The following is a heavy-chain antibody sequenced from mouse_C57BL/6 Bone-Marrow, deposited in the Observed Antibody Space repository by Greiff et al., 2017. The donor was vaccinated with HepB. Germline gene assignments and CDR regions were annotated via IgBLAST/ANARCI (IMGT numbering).Heavy chain of an antibody. J-gene: IGHJ1*03. V-gene: IGHV1-54*01. CDR1: GYAFTNYL. Sequence: QVQLQQSGAELVRPGTSVKVSCKASGYAFTNYLIEWVKQRPGQGLEWIGVINPGSGGTNYNEKFKGKATLTADKSSSTAYMQLSSLTSEDSAVYFCARWDWEGGGYFDVWGTGTTVTVSS. CDR3: ARWDWEGGGYFDV. D-gene: IGHD4-1*01. CDR2: INPGSGGT.